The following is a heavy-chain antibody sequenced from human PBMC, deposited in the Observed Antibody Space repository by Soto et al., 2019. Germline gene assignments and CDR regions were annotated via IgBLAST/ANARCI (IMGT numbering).Heavy chain of an antibody. CDR1: GGSISSGDYY. V-gene: IGHV4-61*08. CDR2: IYYSGST. J-gene: IGHJ4*02. CDR3: AISYYDILTGYSQPPPFDY. Sequence: SETLSLTCTVSGGSISSGDYYWSWIRQPPGKGLEWIGYIYYSGSTNYNPSLKSRVTISVDTSKNQFSLKLSSVTAADTAVYYCAISYYDILTGYSQPPPFDYWGQGTLVTVSS. D-gene: IGHD3-9*01.